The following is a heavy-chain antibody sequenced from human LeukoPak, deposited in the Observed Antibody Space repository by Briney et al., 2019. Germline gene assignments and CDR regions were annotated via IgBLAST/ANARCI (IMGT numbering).Heavy chain of an antibody. CDR2: ISYDGSNK. CDR3: ERAPRLICSSTSCYRVGYYYGMDV. CDR1: GFTFSSYA. J-gene: IGHJ6*02. V-gene: IGHV3-30*04. Sequence: GRSLRLSCAASGFTFSSYAMHWVRQAPGKGLEWVAVISYDGSNKYYADSVKGRFTISRENCKNPLYLQMNSPRAEETAVYYCERAPRLICSSTSCYRVGYYYGMDVWGQGTTVTVSS. D-gene: IGHD2-2*01.